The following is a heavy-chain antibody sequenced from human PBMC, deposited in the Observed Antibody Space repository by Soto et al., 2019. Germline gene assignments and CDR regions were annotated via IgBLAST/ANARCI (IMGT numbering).Heavy chain of an antibody. V-gene: IGHV4-34*01. CDR3: ARGKYCSSTRCYTSLYYYYYGMDV. D-gene: IGHD2-2*02. CDR1: GGSFSGYY. Sequence: PSETLSLTCAVYGGSFSGYYWSWIRQPPGKGLEWIGEINHSGSTNYNPSLKSRVTISVDTSKNQFSLKLSSVTAADTAVYYCARGKYCSSTRCYTSLYYYYYGMDVWGQGTTVTVSS. CDR2: INHSGST. J-gene: IGHJ6*02.